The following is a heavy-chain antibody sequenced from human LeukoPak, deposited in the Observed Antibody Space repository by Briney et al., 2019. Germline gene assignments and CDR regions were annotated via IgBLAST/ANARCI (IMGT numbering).Heavy chain of an antibody. CDR2: ISYDGSNK. CDR1: GFTFSSYA. CDR3: AREDYGGNWFDY. Sequence: GTPRLSCAPSGFTFSSYAMQSVRQAPGKGRERVAVISYDGSNKYYADSVKGRFTISRDDSKNTLYLQMNSLRAEDTAVYYCAREDYGGNWFDYWGQGTLVTVSS. J-gene: IGHJ4*02. V-gene: IGHV3-30-3*01. D-gene: IGHD4-23*01.